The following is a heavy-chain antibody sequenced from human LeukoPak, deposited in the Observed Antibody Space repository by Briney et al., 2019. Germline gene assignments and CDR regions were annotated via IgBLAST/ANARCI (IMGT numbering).Heavy chain of an antibody. CDR2: INSDGSST. CDR1: GFTFSSYW. J-gene: IGHJ6*02. D-gene: IGHD3-10*01. CDR3: ASDYYGSGSYFGGWFNYGMDV. Sequence: GGSLRLSCAASGFTFSSYWMHWVRQAPGKGLVWVSRINSDGSSTSYADSVKGRFTISRDNAKNTLYLQMNSLRAEDTAVYYCASDYYGSGSYFGGWFNYGMDVWGQGTLVTVSS. V-gene: IGHV3-74*01.